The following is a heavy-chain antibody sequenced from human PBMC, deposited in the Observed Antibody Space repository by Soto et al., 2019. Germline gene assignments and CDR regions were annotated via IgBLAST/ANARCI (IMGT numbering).Heavy chain of an antibody. D-gene: IGHD2-21*02. CDR1: GGSISSYY. CDR3: ARDREYWGGDCSPETPYYYGMDV. CDR2: IYYSGST. J-gene: IGHJ6*01. Sequence: QVQLQESGPGLVKPSETLSLTCTVSGGSISSYYWSWIRQPPGKGLEWIGYIYYSGSTNYNPSLKSRVTISVDTSKNPFSLKLSSVTAADTAVYYCARDREYWGGDCSPETPYYYGMDVW. V-gene: IGHV4-59*01.